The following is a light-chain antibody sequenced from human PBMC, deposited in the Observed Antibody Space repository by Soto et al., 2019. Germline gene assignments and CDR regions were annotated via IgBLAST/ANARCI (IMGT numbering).Light chain of an antibody. Sequence: QSALTQPASVSGSPGQSITISCTGSGSDIGVYDYVSWYQHHPGKAPKLIISEVSDRPSGVSNRFSGSKSGNTASLTISGLQAEDEADYYCCSYANTRTWLFGGGTKLPVL. CDR3: CSYANTRTWL. V-gene: IGLV2-14*01. CDR2: EVS. J-gene: IGLJ3*02. CDR1: GSDIGVYDY.